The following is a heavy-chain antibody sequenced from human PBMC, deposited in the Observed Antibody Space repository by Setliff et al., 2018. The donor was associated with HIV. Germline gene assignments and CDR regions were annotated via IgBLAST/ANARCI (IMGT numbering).Heavy chain of an antibody. CDR3: TRNEI. CDR1: GFNFKNAW. J-gene: IGHJ4*02. V-gene: IGHV3-74*01. CDR2: INSDGSIT. D-gene: IGHD1-1*01. Sequence: GGSLRLSCAGSGFNFKNAWMYWVRQAPGKGLVWVSRINSDGSITDYADSVKGRFTISRDNAKNSLYLQMDSLRAEDTAVYYCTRNEIWGQGTLVTVSS.